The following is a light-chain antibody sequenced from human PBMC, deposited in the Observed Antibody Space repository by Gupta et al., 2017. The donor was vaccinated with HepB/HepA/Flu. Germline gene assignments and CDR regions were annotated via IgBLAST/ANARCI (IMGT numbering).Light chain of an antibody. CDR3: QACDSSTVV. J-gene: IGLJ2*01. CDR2: QDS. Sequence: SYELTQPPSVSVSPGQTASITCSGDKLGDKYACWYQQKPGQSPVLVIYQDSKRPSGIPERFSGSNSGNTATLSISGTQARDEADYYCQACDSSTVVFGGGTKLTVL. V-gene: IGLV3-1*01. CDR1: KLGDKY.